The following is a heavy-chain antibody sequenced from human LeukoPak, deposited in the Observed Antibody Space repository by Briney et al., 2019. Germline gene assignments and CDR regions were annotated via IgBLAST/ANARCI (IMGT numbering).Heavy chain of an antibody. CDR3: ARGQMAGY. J-gene: IGHJ4*02. CDR2: IKPDGSEK. V-gene: IGHV3-7*05. CDR1: GFPFSSYW. Sequence: QTGGSLRLSCAASGFPFSSYWMSWVRQAPGKGLEWVANIKPDGSEKSYVDSVKGRFTISRDNAKNSLYLQMNSLRAEDTAVYYCARGQMAGYWGQGTLVTVSS. D-gene: IGHD5-24*01.